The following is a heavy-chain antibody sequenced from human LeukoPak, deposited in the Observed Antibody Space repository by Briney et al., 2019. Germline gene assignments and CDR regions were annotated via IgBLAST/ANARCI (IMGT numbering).Heavy chain of an antibody. Sequence: GGSLRLSCAASGFTFSSYEMNWVRQAPGKGLEWVSYISSSGSTIYYADSVKGRFTISRDNAKNSLYLQMNSLRAEDTAVYYCAREGYYYGSGSYFAFDIWGQGTMVTVSS. CDR2: ISSSGSTI. J-gene: IGHJ3*02. CDR3: AREGYYYGSGSYFAFDI. CDR1: GFTFSSYE. D-gene: IGHD3-10*01. V-gene: IGHV3-48*03.